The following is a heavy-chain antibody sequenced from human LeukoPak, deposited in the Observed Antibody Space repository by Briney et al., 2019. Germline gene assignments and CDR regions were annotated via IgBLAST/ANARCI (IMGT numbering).Heavy chain of an antibody. J-gene: IGHJ6*02. CDR1: GFIFSSYA. CDR2: ISYDASNE. CDR3: ARGGGYNYASYFYGMDV. D-gene: IGHD5-24*01. V-gene: IGHV3-30-3*01. Sequence: GGSLRLSCAASGFIFSSYAMHWVRQAPGKGLEWVAVISYDASNEYYADSVKGRFTISRDNSKNTLYLQMNSLRAEDTAVYYCARGGGYNYASYFYGMDVWGQGTTVTVSS.